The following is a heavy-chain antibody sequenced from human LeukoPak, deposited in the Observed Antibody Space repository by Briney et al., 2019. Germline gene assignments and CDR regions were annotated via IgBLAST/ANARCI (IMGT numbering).Heavy chain of an antibody. J-gene: IGHJ4*02. CDR3: ARGLVAERYYYDSSGYSEADY. D-gene: IGHD3-22*01. V-gene: IGHV3-73*01. Sequence: GGSLKLSCAASGFAFSGSAIHWVRQASGKGLEWVGRIRSKANSFVKTYAASLEGRFTISRDDSSNTAYLQMNRLKSEDTAVYYCARGLVAERYYYDSSGYSEADYWGQGTLVTVSS. CDR2: IRSKANSFVK. CDR1: GFAFSGSA.